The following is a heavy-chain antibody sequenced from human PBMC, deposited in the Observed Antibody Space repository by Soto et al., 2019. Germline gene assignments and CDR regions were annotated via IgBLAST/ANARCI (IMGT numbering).Heavy chain of an antibody. CDR1: GYTLTTYS. Sequence: QVQLVQSGAEVKKPGASVKVSCKASGYTLTTYSMHWVRQAPGQRLEWMGWMNPLNGDTKYSQRFQGRLTIIRDTSASTANMELSSLRSEDTAIYYCARCNSGALEIWGQGTMVTVSS. CDR2: MNPLNGDT. CDR3: ARCNSGALEI. J-gene: IGHJ3*02. D-gene: IGHD6-19*01. V-gene: IGHV1-3*01.